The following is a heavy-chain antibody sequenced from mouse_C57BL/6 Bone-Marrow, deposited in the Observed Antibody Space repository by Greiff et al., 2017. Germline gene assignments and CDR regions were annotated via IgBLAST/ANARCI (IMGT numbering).Heavy chain of an antibody. CDR1: GFSLTSYG. CDR2: IWSGGST. CDR3: ARKDDGYYEGYFDY. Sequence: VKLVESGPGLVQPSQSLSITCTVSGFSLTSYGVHWVRQSPGKGLEWLGVIWSGGSTDYNAAFISRLSISKDNSKSQVFFKMNSLQADDTAIYYCARKDDGYYEGYFDYWGQGTTLTVSS. J-gene: IGHJ2*01. D-gene: IGHD2-3*01. V-gene: IGHV2-2*01.